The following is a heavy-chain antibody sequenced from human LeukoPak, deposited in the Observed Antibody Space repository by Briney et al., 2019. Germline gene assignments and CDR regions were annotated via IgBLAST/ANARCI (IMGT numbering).Heavy chain of an antibody. V-gene: IGHV3-74*01. D-gene: IGHD3-22*01. Sequence: PGGSLRLSCAASGFTFSSYWMHWVRQAAGKGLVWVSRIKSDGSTNYADSVKGRFTISRDNAKNKVSLQMNSLRAEDTGMYYSARAPSEIGGYYPEYFRHWGQGTLVTVSS. CDR3: ARAPSEIGGYYPEYFRH. CDR1: GFTFSSYW. J-gene: IGHJ1*01. CDR2: IKSDGST.